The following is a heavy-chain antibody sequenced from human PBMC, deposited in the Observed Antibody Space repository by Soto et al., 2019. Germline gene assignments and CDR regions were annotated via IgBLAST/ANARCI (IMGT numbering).Heavy chain of an antibody. CDR1: GYTFTSYD. CDR2: MNPNRGST. J-gene: IGHJ4*02. V-gene: IGHV1-8*01. CDR3: ARVVRNGDYTHDY. D-gene: IGHD4-17*01. Sequence: QVQLVQSGAEVKKPGASVKVSCKASGYTFTSYDINWVRQATGQGLEWMGWMNPNRGSTGYAQKFQGRDTMTRNTAISTAYMELSSLRSEDTAVYYCARVVRNGDYTHDYWGQGTLVTVSS.